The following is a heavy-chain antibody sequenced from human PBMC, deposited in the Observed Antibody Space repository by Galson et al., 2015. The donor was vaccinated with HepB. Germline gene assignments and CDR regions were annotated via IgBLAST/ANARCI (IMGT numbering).Heavy chain of an antibody. CDR3: ARDLLYYYDSSGPTLDAFDI. CDR1: GFTFSSYS. V-gene: IGHV3-21*01. Sequence: SLRLSCAASGFTFSSYSMNWVRQAPGKGLEWVSSISSSSSYIYYADSVKGRFTISRDNAKNSLYLQMNSLRAEDTAVYYCARDLLYYYDSSGPTLDAFDIWGQGTMVTVSS. D-gene: IGHD3-22*01. J-gene: IGHJ3*02. CDR2: ISSSSSYI.